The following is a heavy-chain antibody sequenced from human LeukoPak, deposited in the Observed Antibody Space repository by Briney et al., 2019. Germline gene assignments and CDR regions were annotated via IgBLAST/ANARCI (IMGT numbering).Heavy chain of an antibody. J-gene: IGHJ5*02. D-gene: IGHD2-15*01. CDR2: MNPNSGNT. CDR3: ARTYCSGGSCLSWFDP. CDR1: GYTSTSYD. Sequence: ASVKVSCKASGYTSTSYDINWVRQATGQGLEWMGWMNPNSGNTGYAQKFQGRVTMTRNTSISTAYMELSSLRSEDTAVYYCARTYCSGGSCLSWFDPWGQGTLVTVSS. V-gene: IGHV1-8*01.